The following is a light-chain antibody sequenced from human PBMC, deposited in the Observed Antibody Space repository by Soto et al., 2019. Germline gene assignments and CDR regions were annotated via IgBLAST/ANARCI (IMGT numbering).Light chain of an antibody. V-gene: IGKV1-39*01. CDR3: QESYTTPAVS. J-gene: IGKJ4*01. CDR1: QGIDSP. CDR2: ATS. Sequence: ILLTQSPSTLSASVGDRVNITCRASQGIDSPFAWYQQKPGKAPKLLIYATSTLQSGVPSRFSGSGSGTEFTLTISSLQAEDFATYFCQESYTTPAVSFGGGTKV.